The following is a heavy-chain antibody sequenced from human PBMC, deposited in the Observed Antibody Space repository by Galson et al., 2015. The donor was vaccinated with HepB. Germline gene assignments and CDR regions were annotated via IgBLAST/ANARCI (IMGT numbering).Heavy chain of an antibody. CDR3: AKLYHGSGCYSSDY. V-gene: IGHV3-23*01. CDR2: INNSGDST. Sequence: SLRLSCATSGFTFSSYAMFWVRQAPGEGLEWVSDINNSGDSTYYADSVKGRFTISRDNFKNTLYLHMISLRADDTAVYYCAKLYHGSGCYSSDYWGQGTLVTVSS. CDR1: GFTFSSYA. J-gene: IGHJ4*02. D-gene: IGHD3-10*01.